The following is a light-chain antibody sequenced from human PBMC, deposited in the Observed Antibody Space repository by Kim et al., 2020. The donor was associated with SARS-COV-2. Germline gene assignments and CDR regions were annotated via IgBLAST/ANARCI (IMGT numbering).Light chain of an antibody. J-gene: IGLJ3*02. CDR1: TGAVTSGHY. Sequence: PGWTFTLTCGSSTGAVTSGHYPYWFQQKPGQAPRILIYDTNKKHSWTPARFSGSLLGGKAALTLSGAQPEDEAEYYCLVSYSGARRFGGGTQLTVL. CDR2: DTN. V-gene: IGLV7-46*01. CDR3: LVSYSGARR.